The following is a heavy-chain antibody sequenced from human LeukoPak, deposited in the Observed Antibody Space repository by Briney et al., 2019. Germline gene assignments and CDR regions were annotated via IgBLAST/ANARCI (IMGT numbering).Heavy chain of an antibody. V-gene: IGHV4-31*03. J-gene: IGHJ5*02. Sequence: SQTLSLTCTVSGGSISSGGYSWSWIRQHPGKGLEWIGYIYYSGSTYYNPSLKSRVTISVDTSKNQFSLKLSSVTAADTAVYYCARAKINNWFDPWGQGTLVSVSS. CDR1: GGSISSGGYS. CDR2: IYYSGST. D-gene: IGHD5-12*01. CDR3: ARAKINNWFDP.